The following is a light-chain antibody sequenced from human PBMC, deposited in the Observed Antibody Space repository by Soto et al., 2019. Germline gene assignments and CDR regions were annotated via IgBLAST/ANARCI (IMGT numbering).Light chain of an antibody. V-gene: IGLV1-40*01. Sequence: QAVVTQPHSVSGAPGQRVTISCTGSSSNIGAGYDVHWYQQLPGTAPKLLIYGNSNRPSGVPDRFSGSKSGTSASLAITGLQAEDEADYYCQSYDSRLSGVVFGGGTKLTVL. CDR1: SSNIGAGYD. CDR2: GNS. J-gene: IGLJ2*01. CDR3: QSYDSRLSGVV.